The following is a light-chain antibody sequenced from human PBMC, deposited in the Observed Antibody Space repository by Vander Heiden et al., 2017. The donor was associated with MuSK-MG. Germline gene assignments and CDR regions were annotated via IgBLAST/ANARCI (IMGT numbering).Light chain of an antibody. CDR3: HQCRSPPQT. CDR1: QNIGNY. J-gene: IGKJ1*01. Sequence: EIVLTQSPDFQSVTPKEKVTITCRASQNIGNYLHWYQQKPGQSPKLLIKYASQSFSGVPSRFSGSGSGTDFTLTINSLEAEDAATYYCHQCRSPPQTFGQGTKVEIK. V-gene: IGKV6-21*01. CDR2: YAS.